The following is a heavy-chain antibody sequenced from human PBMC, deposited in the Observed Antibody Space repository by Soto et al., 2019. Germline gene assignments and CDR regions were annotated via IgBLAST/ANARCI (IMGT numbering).Heavy chain of an antibody. J-gene: IGHJ4*02. CDR3: DTFQKGYNWNYFDH. V-gene: IGHV4-39*01. D-gene: IGHD1-20*01. CDR2: VFYTGFT. Sequence: SETLSLTCAVPGASISGSYYYWAWLRQSPGKGPEWIGSVFYTGFTSYNPSLESRVSVSVDTSKSQFSLKLSAVTAADTAVYYCDTFQKGYNWNYFDHWGQGALVTVSS. CDR1: GASISGSYYY.